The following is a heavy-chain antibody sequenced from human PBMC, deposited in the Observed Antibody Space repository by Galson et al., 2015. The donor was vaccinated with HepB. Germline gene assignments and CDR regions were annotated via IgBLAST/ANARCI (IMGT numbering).Heavy chain of an antibody. CDR1: GFTFDDYA. V-gene: IGHV3-9*01. J-gene: IGHJ6*04. D-gene: IGHD3-9*01. CDR2: INWNSGKI. Sequence: SLRLSCAASGFTFDDYAIHWVRQAPGKGLEWVSGINWNSGKIGHADSVKGRFTISRDNAKNSPYLQMNNLRVEDTALYFCAKDSHFDWLCLDVWGKGTTVTVSS. CDR3: AKDSHFDWLCLDV.